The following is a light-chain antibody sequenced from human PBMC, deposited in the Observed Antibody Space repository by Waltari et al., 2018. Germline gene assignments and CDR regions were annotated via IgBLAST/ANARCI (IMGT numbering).Light chain of an antibody. Sequence: SYELTQPSSVSVSPGQTARITCSGDVLAKRYTRWFQPKPGQAPVLVIYKDSERPAGIPERFSGSSSGTTVTLTISGAQVEDEADYYCYSVDDNKRVFGGGTKLTVL. CDR1: VLAKRY. CDR3: YSVDDNKRV. J-gene: IGLJ2*01. CDR2: KDS. V-gene: IGLV3-27*01.